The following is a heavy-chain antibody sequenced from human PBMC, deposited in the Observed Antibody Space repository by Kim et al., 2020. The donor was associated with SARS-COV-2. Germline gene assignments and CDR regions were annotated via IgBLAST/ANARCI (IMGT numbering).Heavy chain of an antibody. CDR3: ARVPHYDILTGYLGGFDY. V-gene: IGHV4-4*02. CDR2: IYHSGST. D-gene: IGHD3-9*01. J-gene: IGHJ4*02. Sequence: SETLSLTCAVSGGSISSSNWWSWVRQPPGKGLEWIGEIYHSGSTNYNPSLKSRVTISVDKSKNQFSLKLSSVTAADTAVYYCARVPHYDILTGYLGGFDYWGQGTLVTVSS. CDR1: GGSISSSNW.